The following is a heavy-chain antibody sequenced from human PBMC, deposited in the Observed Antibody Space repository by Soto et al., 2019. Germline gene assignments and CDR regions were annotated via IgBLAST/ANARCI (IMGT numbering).Heavy chain of an antibody. V-gene: IGHV3-13*04. D-gene: IGHD3-22*01. Sequence: GGSLRLSCSASGFTLSSYDMHWVRQGPGKGLEWVSAIGTAGDTNYAGSVKGRFTISRENAKNSLYLQMNSLRAGDTAIYFCARAIGPTLFDYWGQGTLVTVSS. CDR3: ARAIGPTLFDY. CDR2: IGTAGDT. CDR1: GFTLSSYD. J-gene: IGHJ4*02.